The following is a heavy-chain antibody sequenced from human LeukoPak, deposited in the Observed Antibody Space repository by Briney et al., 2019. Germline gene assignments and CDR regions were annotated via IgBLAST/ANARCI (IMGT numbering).Heavy chain of an antibody. D-gene: IGHD3-10*01. Sequence: GGSLRLSCTAYGVNFNRFAVTWVRQAPGKGLEWVSAISGSGGTTHYAGSVKGRFSISRDNSKNTLYRQLGILRAEDTAGYYCPKTTSSLWFGEFRGGANYFDYWGQGALVTVSS. CDR3: PKTTSSLWFGEFRGGANYFDY. CDR1: GVNFNRFA. CDR2: ISGSGGTT. V-gene: IGHV3-23*01. J-gene: IGHJ4*02.